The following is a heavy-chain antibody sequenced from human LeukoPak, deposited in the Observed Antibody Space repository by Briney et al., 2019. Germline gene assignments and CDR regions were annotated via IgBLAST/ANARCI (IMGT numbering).Heavy chain of an antibody. Sequence: SETLSLTCTVSGYSISSGYYWGWIRQPPGKGLEWIGSIYHSGSTYYNPSLKSRVTISVDTSKNQFSLKLSSVTAADTAVYYCARVTYYDFWSGYYTEGYYYYYMDVWGKGTTVTVSS. CDR1: GYSISSGYY. D-gene: IGHD3-3*01. CDR2: IYHSGST. V-gene: IGHV4-38-2*02. J-gene: IGHJ6*03. CDR3: ARVTYYDFWSGYYTEGYYYYYMDV.